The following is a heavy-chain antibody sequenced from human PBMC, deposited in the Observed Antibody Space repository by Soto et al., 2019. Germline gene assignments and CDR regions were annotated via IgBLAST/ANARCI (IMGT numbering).Heavy chain of an antibody. V-gene: IGHV3-7*01. Sequence: GGSLRLSCAASGFTFSIYWMSWVRHAPGKGLEWVANIKQDGSEKYYVDSVKGRFTISRDNAKNSLYLQMNSLRAEDTAVYYCARASRNSGYDYRPLDYWGQGTLVTVSS. CDR1: GFTFSIYW. D-gene: IGHD5-12*01. CDR3: ARASRNSGYDYRPLDY. CDR2: IKQDGSEK. J-gene: IGHJ4*02.